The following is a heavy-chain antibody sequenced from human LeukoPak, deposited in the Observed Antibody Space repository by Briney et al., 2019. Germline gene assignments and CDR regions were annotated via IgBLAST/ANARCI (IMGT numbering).Heavy chain of an antibody. Sequence: ASVKVSCTASGYTFTGYYMHWVRQAPGQGLKWMGWINPNSGGTKYSQKFQGRVTMTWDTSVHTVYMELRRLRSDDTAVYYCARDFLPNDAFDIWGQGTMVTVSS. CDR2: INPNSGGT. V-gene: IGHV1-2*02. CDR3: ARDFLPNDAFDI. CDR1: GYTFTGYY. J-gene: IGHJ3*02.